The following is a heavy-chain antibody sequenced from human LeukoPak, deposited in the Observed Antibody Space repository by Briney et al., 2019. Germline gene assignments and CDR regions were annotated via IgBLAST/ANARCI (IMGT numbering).Heavy chain of an antibody. Sequence: ASVKVSCKASGYTFTGYYMHWVRQAPGQGLEWMGWINPNSGGTNYAQKFQGRVTMTRDTSISTAYMELSRLRSDDTAVYYCAREGIAAAGTRDDPWGQGTLVTVSS. CDR1: GYTFTGYY. V-gene: IGHV1-2*02. J-gene: IGHJ5*02. D-gene: IGHD6-13*01. CDR3: AREGIAAAGTRDDP. CDR2: INPNSGGT.